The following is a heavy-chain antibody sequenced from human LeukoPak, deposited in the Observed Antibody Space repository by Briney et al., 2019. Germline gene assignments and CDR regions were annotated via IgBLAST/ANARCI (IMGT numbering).Heavy chain of an antibody. Sequence: ASVKVSCKASGYTFTSYGISWVRQAPGQGLEWMGWISAYNGNTNYAQKLQGRVTMTTDTSTSTAYMELRSLRSDDTAVYYCARELGYCSSTTCYPLDYGGQGTLVTVSS. CDR3: ARELGYCSSTTCYPLDY. J-gene: IGHJ4*02. CDR2: ISAYNGNT. CDR1: GYTFTSYG. D-gene: IGHD2-2*01. V-gene: IGHV1-18*01.